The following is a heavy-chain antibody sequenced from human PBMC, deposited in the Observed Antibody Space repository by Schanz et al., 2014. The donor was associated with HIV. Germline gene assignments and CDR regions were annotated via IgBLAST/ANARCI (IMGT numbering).Heavy chain of an antibody. CDR3: AKGRSGRGALFVGMDV. Sequence: EVQLVESGGGLVKPGGSLRLSCAASRFTFSVYAMNWVRQAPGKGLEWVSSIDSSSSYKYYADSVKGRFTISRDNAKNSLFLQMNSLRPEDTALYYCAKGRSGRGALFVGMDVWGQGTPVTVSS. J-gene: IGHJ6*01. V-gene: IGHV3-21*04. CDR2: IDSSSSYK. D-gene: IGHD3-10*01. CDR1: RFTFSVYA.